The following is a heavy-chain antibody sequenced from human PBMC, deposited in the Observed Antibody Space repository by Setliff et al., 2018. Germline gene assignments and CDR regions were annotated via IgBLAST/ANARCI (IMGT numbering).Heavy chain of an antibody. CDR2: IYASGST. CDR3: ARAPPNRYSGSYEYFYMDV. Sequence: SETLSRTCTVSGGSISSYYWSWIRQPPGKGLEWIGYIYASGSTNYNPSLKSRVTLSVDTSKNQFSLTVSSVTAADTAVYYCARAPPNRYSGSYEYFYMDVWGKGTTVTVSS. V-gene: IGHV4-4*08. CDR1: GGSISSYY. J-gene: IGHJ6*03. D-gene: IGHD1-26*01.